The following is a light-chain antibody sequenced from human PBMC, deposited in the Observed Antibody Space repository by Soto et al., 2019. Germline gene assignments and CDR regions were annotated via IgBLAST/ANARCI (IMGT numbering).Light chain of an antibody. CDR3: SSYRSSSTWV. CDR1: SSDVGGYNY. Sequence: QSALTQPASVSGSPGQSITISCTGTSSDVGGYNYVSWYQQHPGEAPKVMIYEVSNRPSGVSNRFSGSKSGNTASLTISGLQAEDEADYYCSSYRSSSTWVFGGGTQLTVL. J-gene: IGLJ3*02. CDR2: EVS. V-gene: IGLV2-14*01.